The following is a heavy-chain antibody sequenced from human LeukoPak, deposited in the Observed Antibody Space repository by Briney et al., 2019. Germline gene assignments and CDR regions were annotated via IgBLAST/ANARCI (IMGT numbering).Heavy chain of an antibody. CDR3: ARHIAAARAYFDY. V-gene: IGHV4-59*08. Sequence: LETLSLTCTVSGGSISSYYWSWIRQPPGKGLEWIGYIYYSGSTNYNPSLKSRVTISVDTSKNQSSLKLSSVTAADTAVYYCARHIAAARAYFDYWGQGTLVTVSS. CDR1: GGSISSYY. D-gene: IGHD6-13*01. J-gene: IGHJ4*02. CDR2: IYYSGST.